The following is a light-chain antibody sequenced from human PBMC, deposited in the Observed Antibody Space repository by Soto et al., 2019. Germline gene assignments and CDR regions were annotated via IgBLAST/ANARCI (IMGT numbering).Light chain of an antibody. CDR3: CSYAGSNKVV. J-gene: IGLJ2*01. CDR2: EGS. V-gene: IGLV2-23*01. CDR1: SSDVGSYNL. Sequence: QSALTQPASVSGSPGQSITISCTGTSSDVGSYNLVSWCQQHPGKAPKLIIYEGSKRPSGVSNRFSGSKSGNTASLTISGVQAEDEADYYCCSYAGSNKVVFGGGTKLAVL.